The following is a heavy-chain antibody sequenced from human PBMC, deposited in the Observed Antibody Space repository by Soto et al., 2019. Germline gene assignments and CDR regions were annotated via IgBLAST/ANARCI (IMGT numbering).Heavy chain of an antibody. D-gene: IGHD4-17*01. CDR2: ISGSGGST. Sequence: GGSLRLSCTASGFTFSDYAMSWVRQAPGKGLEWVSAISGSGGSTYYADSVKGRFTISRDNSKNTLYLQMNSLRAEDTAVYYCAKSYGDHYFDYWGQGTLVTVSS. CDR1: GFTFSDYA. V-gene: IGHV3-23*01. J-gene: IGHJ4*02. CDR3: AKSYGDHYFDY.